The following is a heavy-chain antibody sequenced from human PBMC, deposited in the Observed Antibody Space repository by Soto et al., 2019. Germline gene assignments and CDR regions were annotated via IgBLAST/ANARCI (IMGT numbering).Heavy chain of an antibody. CDR2: INAGNGNT. V-gene: IGHV1-3*01. J-gene: IGHJ4*02. Sequence: QVQLVQSGAEVKKPGASVKVSCKASGYTFTNYAIDWVRQAPGQRLEWMGWINAGNGNTKYSQKFLGRVTITRDTSASTAYMELRSLRSEDTAVYYCARDMGFGVSDYWGQGILVTVSS. CDR3: ARDMGFGVSDY. CDR1: GYTFTNYA. D-gene: IGHD3-10*01.